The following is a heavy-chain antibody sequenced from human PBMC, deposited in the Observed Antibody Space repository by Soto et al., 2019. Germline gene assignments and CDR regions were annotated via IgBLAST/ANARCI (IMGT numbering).Heavy chain of an antibody. D-gene: IGHD5-18*01. J-gene: IGHJ4*02. Sequence: PSETLSLTCAVYGGSFSGYYWSWIRQPPGKGLEWIGEINHSGSTNYNPSLTSRVTISVDTSKNQFSLKLSSVTAADTAVYYCARGLSKRLSYGYYFDYWGQGTLVTVS. CDR1: GGSFSGYY. CDR3: ARGLSKRLSYGYYFDY. CDR2: INHSGST. V-gene: IGHV4-34*01.